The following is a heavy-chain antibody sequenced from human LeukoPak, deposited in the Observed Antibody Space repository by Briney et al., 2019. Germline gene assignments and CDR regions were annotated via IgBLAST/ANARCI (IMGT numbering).Heavy chain of an antibody. CDR2: NSVHNGNT. Sequence: GASVKVSCKASGYTFTSYGIGWVRQAPGQGLEWMGWNSVHNGNTSYAQKLQDRVTMTTDTSTSTAYMELRSLRSDDTAVYYCARDGYFDLWGRGTLVTVSS. CDR1: GYTFTSYG. J-gene: IGHJ2*01. V-gene: IGHV1-18*01. CDR3: ARDGYFDL.